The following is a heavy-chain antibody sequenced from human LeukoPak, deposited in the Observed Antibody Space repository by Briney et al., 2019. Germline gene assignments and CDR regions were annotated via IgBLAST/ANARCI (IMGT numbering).Heavy chain of an antibody. CDR1: GFTFDDYA. D-gene: IGHD4-17*01. CDR3: AVGEDYGGYSAGKAPADY. J-gene: IGHJ4*02. CDR2: ITWSGGII. Sequence: AGGSLRLSCAASGFTFDDYAMHWVRQTPGKGLEWVSGITWSGGIIGYADSVKGRFSVSRDNAKNSLYLQMNSLRAEDTALYYCAVGEDYGGYSAGKAPADYWSQGTLVTVSS. V-gene: IGHV3-9*01.